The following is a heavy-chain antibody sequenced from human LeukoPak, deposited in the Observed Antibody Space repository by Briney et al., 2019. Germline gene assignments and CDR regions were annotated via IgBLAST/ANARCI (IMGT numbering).Heavy chain of an antibody. Sequence: ASVKVSCKASGYTFTTYPLHWVRQAPGQGLEWLGRINAGNGDTKYSQKLQGRVTITRDTSASIAYMELSSLKSEDTAVYYCARGRVGATTANAFDIWGQGTMVTVSS. CDR1: GYTFTTYP. J-gene: IGHJ3*02. D-gene: IGHD1-26*01. V-gene: IGHV1-3*01. CDR3: ARGRVGATTANAFDI. CDR2: INAGNGDT.